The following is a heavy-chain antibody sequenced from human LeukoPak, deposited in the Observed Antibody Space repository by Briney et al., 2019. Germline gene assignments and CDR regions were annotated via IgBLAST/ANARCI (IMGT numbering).Heavy chain of an antibody. CDR3: AKGAPRAGYYYYYMDV. D-gene: IGHD3-10*01. CDR2: IKSKTDGGTT. V-gene: IGHV3-15*01. J-gene: IGHJ6*03. Sequence: GGSLRLSCAASGFTFSNAWMSWVRQAPGKGLEWVGRIKSKTDGGTTDYAAPVKGRFTISRDDSKNTLYLQMNSLKTEDTAVYYCAKGAPRAGYYYYYMDVWGKGTTVTISS. CDR1: GFTFSNAW.